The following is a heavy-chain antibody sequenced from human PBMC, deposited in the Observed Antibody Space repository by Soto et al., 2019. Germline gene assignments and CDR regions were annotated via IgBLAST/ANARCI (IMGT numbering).Heavy chain of an antibody. J-gene: IGHJ4*02. D-gene: IGHD1-26*01. Sequence: QVQLVQSGAEVKKPGASVKVSCKASGYTFTSYDINWVRQATGQGLEWMGWMNPNSGNTGYAQKLQGRVTMTRNTSRSTAYMALSSLRSEDPAVYYCARGISIVGAGIDYWGQGTLVTVSS. CDR2: MNPNSGNT. CDR1: GYTFTSYD. V-gene: IGHV1-8*01. CDR3: ARGISIVGAGIDY.